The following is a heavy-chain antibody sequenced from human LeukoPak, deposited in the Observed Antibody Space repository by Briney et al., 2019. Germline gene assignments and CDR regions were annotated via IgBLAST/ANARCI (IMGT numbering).Heavy chain of an antibody. D-gene: IGHD2-2*01. CDR2: ISSSSSYI. Sequence: GGSLRLSCAASGFTFSSYSMNWVRQAPGKGLEWVSSISSSSSYIYYADSVKGRFTISRDNAKNSLYLQMNSLRAEDTAVYYCARGGYQLLSYYGMDVWGQGTTVTVSS. J-gene: IGHJ6*02. CDR3: ARGGYQLLSYYGMDV. CDR1: GFTFSSYS. V-gene: IGHV3-21*01.